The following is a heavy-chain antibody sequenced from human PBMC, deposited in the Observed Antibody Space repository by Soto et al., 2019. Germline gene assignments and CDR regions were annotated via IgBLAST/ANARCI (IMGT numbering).Heavy chain of an antibody. D-gene: IGHD3-3*01. Sequence: PGGSLRLSCAASGFTFDDYTMHWVRQAPGKGLEWVSLISWDGGSTYYADSVKGRFTISRDNSKNSLYLQMNSLRTEDTALYYCAKGSTVRRTLHNFWSSQFDYWRQVTLVIVSS. V-gene: IGHV3-43*01. CDR2: ISWDGGST. CDR3: AKGSTVRRTLHNFWSSQFDY. CDR1: GFTFDDYT. J-gene: IGHJ4*02.